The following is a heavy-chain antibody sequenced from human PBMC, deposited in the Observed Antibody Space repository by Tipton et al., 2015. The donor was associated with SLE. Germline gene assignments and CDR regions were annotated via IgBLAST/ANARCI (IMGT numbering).Heavy chain of an antibody. CDR2: IYYSGST. J-gene: IGHJ4*02. V-gene: IGHV4-39*07. CDR1: GGSISSSSYY. CDR3: ARDPSRYSGSQSPFDY. Sequence: TLSLTCTVSGGSISSSSYYWGWIRQPPGKGLEWIGSIYYSGSTYYNPSLKSRVTISVDTSKNQFSLKLGSVTAADTAVYYCARDPSRYSGSQSPFDYWGKGTLVTVSS. D-gene: IGHD1-26*01.